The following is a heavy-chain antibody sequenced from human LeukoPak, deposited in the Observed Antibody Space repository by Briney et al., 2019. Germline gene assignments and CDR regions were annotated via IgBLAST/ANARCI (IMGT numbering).Heavy chain of an antibody. CDR2: ISWSSGSI. CDR3: AKDPYDFWSGNFDY. CDR1: GFTFDDYA. D-gene: IGHD3-3*01. Sequence: PGGSLRLSCAASGFTFDDYAMHWVRQAPGKGLEWVSGISWSSGSIGYADSVKGRFTVSRDNAKNSLYLQMNSLRAEDTALYYCAKDPYDFWSGNFDYWGQGTLVTVSS. V-gene: IGHV3-9*01. J-gene: IGHJ4*02.